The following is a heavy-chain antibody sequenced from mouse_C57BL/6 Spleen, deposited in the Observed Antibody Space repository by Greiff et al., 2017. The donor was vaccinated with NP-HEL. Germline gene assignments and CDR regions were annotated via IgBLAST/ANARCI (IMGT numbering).Heavy chain of an antibody. D-gene: IGHD4-1*01. V-gene: IGHV1-62-3*01. CDR1: GYTFTSYW. Sequence: VQLQQPGAELVKPGASVKLSCKASGYTFTSYWMHWVKQRPGRGLEWIGRIDPNSGGTKYNEKFKGKATLTADKSSSTAYMQLNSLTSEDSAVYFCARGSRLANWYYFDYWGQGTTLTVSS. J-gene: IGHJ2*01. CDR2: IDPNSGGT. CDR3: ARGSRLANWYYFDY.